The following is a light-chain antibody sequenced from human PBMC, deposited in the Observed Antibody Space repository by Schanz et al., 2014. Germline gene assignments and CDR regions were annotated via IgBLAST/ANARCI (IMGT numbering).Light chain of an antibody. J-gene: IGKJ3*01. CDR2: DAF. CDR1: ESISTY. V-gene: IGKV3-11*01. Sequence: EIVMTQSPATLSLSPGETVTLSCRASESISTYVAWYQQKPGQAPRLLIYDAFDRATGVPARFSGGGFGTDFTLTISSLEPEDFAVYYCQQFSSAPFSFGPGTKVDIK. CDR3: QQFSSAPFS.